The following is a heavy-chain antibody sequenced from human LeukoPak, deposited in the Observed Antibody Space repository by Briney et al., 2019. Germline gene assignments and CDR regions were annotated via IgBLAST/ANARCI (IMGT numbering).Heavy chain of an antibody. V-gene: IGHV4-39*01. Sequence: GSLRLSCAASGFTFSSYEMNWVRQPPGKGLEWIGSIYYSGSTYYNPSLKSRVTISVDTSKNQFSLKLSSVTAADTAVYYCARALKLTSTLGYWGQGTLVTVSS. CDR3: ARALKLTSTLGY. CDR2: IYYSGST. CDR1: GFTFSSYE. D-gene: IGHD3-16*01. J-gene: IGHJ4*02.